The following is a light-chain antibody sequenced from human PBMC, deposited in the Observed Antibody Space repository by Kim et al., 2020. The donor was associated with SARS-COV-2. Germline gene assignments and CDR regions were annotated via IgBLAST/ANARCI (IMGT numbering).Light chain of an antibody. CDR1: NIGTKS. J-gene: IGLJ3*02. Sequence: SYELTQPPSVSVAPGKTARITCGGNNIGTKSVHWYEQKPGQAPVLVIYYDNDRPSGIPERFSGSNSGNTATLTISRVEAGDEADYCCQVWDSSSDHWVFG. V-gene: IGLV3-21*04. CDR3: QVWDSSSDHWV. CDR2: YDN.